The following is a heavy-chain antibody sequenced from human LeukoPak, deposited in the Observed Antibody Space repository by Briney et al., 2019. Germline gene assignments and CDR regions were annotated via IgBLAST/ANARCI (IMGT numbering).Heavy chain of an antibody. CDR1: GYTFTSYG. J-gene: IGHJ6*02. CDR3: ARDTAMAPRRADYYYYYGMDV. CDR2: ISAYNGNT. Sequence: ASVKVSCKASGYTFTSYGISWVRQAPGQGLEWMGWISAYNGNTNYAQKLQGRVTMTTDTSTSTAYMELRSLRSDDTAVYYRARDTAMAPRRADYYYYYGMDVWGQGTTVTVSS. D-gene: IGHD5-18*01. V-gene: IGHV1-18*01.